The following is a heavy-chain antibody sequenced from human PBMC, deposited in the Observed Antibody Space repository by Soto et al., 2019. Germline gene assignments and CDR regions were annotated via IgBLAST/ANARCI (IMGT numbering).Heavy chain of an antibody. CDR3: ARQYCSSTRCYQYFDY. J-gene: IGHJ4*02. CDR1: GGSIYSYY. CDR2: IYSSGST. V-gene: IGHV4-59*08. D-gene: IGHD2-2*01. Sequence: PSETLSLTCTVSGGSIYSYYWSWIRQSPEKGLEWIGYIYSSGSTNYNPSLKSRVTISVDTSKNQFALELSSVTAADTAVYYCARQYCSSTRCYQYFDYWGQGTLVTVSS.